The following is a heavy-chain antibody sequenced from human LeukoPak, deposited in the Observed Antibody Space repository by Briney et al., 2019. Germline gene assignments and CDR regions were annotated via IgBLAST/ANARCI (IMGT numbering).Heavy chain of an antibody. CDR2: ISAYNGST. Sequence: ASVKVSCKASGYTFTSYGISWVRQAPGQGLEWMGWISAYNGSTNYAQKLQGRVTMTTDTSTSTAYMELRSLRSDDTAVYYCARDKGEYCSGGSCYSVDYWGQGTLVTVSS. CDR3: ARDKGEYCSGGSCYSVDY. D-gene: IGHD2-15*01. CDR1: GYTFTSYG. V-gene: IGHV1-18*01. J-gene: IGHJ4*02.